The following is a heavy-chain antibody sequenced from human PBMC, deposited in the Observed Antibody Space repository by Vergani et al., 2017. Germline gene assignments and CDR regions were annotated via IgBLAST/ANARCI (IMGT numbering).Heavy chain of an antibody. Sequence: QVQLVESGGGVVQPGRSLRLSCAASGFTFSSYAISWVRQAPGQGLEWMGGIIPILGIAKYAQKFQGRVKITADESTSTAYMELSSLRSEDTAVYYCARCGCSEQQLGFCSAYYYYGMDVWGQGTTVTVSS. J-gene: IGHJ6*02. CDR3: ARCGCSEQQLGFCSAYYYYGMDV. CDR1: GFTFSSYA. V-gene: IGHV1-69*01. CDR2: IIPILGIA. D-gene: IGHD6-13*01.